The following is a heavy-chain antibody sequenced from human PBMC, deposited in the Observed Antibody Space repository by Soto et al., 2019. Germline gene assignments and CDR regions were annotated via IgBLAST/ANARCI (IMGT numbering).Heavy chain of an antibody. CDR3: AKQKYGDYSGYYFDY. D-gene: IGHD4-17*01. CDR2: ISGSGGST. V-gene: IGHV3-23*01. CDR1: GFTFSSYV. J-gene: IGHJ4*02. Sequence: GGSLRLSCAASGFTFSSYVMSWVRQAPGKGLEWVSAISGSGGSTYYADSVKGRFTISRDNSKNTLYLQMNSLRAEDTAVYYCAKQKYGDYSGYYFDYWGQGTLVTVSS.